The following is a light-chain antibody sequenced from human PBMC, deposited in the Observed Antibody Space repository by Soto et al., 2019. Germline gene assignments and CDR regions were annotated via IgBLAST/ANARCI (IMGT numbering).Light chain of an antibody. CDR1: QSLLHSNGYNY. Sequence: IVMTQSPLSLPVTPGEPASISCRSSQSLLHSNGYNYLDWYMQKPGQSPHLLIYLGSNRASGVPDRFSGSGSGTDFTLKISRVEAEDVGVYYCMQALQTPLTFGGGTNVDIK. V-gene: IGKV2-28*01. J-gene: IGKJ4*01. CDR2: LGS. CDR3: MQALQTPLT.